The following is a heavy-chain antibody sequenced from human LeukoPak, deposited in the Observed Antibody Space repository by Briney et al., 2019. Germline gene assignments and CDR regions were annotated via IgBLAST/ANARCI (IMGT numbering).Heavy chain of an antibody. CDR2: FSYSGST. D-gene: IGHD3-3*01. Sequence: SETLSLTCSVSGGSIISNYWICIRQPPGKGLEWIGFFSYSGSTNYSPSLKSRVTISVDASKNHFSLRLTSVTAADTAVYYCARPYCRNYDHFDYWGQGALVTVSS. CDR1: GGSIISNY. CDR3: ARPYCRNYDHFDY. J-gene: IGHJ4*02. V-gene: IGHV4-59*01.